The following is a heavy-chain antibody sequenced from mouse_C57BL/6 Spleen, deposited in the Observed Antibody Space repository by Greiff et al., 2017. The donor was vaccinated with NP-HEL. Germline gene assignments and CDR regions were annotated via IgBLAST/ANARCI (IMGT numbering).Heavy chain of an antibody. V-gene: IGHV1-15*01. J-gene: IGHJ2*01. CDR2: IDPETGGT. D-gene: IGHD1-1*01. Sequence: VQLQQSGAELVRPGASVTLSCKASGYTFTDYEMHWVKQTPVHGLEWIGAIDPETGGTAYNQKFKGKAILTADKSSSTAYMELRSLTSEDSAVYYCTNDGSSTGYYFDYWGQGTTLTVSS. CDR1: GYTFTDYE. CDR3: TNDGSSTGYYFDY.